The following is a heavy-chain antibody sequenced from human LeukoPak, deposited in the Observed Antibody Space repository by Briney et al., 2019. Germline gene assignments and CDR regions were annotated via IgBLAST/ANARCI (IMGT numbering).Heavy chain of an antibody. V-gene: IGHV3-23*01. CDR3: AKVLLGIVYHYMDV. Sequence: GESLKISCAASGFTFSSYAMSWVRQAPGKGLEWVSAISGSGGSTYYADSVKGRFTISRDNSKNTLYLQMNSLRAEDTAVYYCAKVLLGIVYHYMDVWGKGTTVTVSS. J-gene: IGHJ6*03. D-gene: IGHD3-22*01. CDR1: GFTFSSYA. CDR2: ISGSGGST.